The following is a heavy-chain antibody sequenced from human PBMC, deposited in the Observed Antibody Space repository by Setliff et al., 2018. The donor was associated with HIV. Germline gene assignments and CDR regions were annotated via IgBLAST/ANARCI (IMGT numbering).Heavy chain of an antibody. CDR2: IIPILGIP. D-gene: IGHD2-2*02. V-gene: IGHV1-69*04. J-gene: IGHJ5*02. CDR1: GGAFISHT. CDR3: AKEQEIGSYLDP. Sequence: PAASVKVSCKASGGAFISHTVTWVRQAPGQGLEWMGRIIPILGIPNYAQNFQGRLTISADKSTRTAYLELSSLRSDDSAVYFCAKEQEIGSYLDPWGQGTLVTVSS.